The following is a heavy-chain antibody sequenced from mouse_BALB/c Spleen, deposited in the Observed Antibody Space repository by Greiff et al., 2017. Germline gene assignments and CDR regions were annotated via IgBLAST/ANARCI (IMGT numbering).Heavy chain of an antibody. CDR3: TRERGYDERQFAY. V-gene: IGHV5-6-4*01. D-gene: IGHD2-2*01. Sequence: EVQLVESGGGLVKPGGSLKLSCAASGFTFSSYTMSWVRQTPEKRLEWVATISSGGSYTYYPDSVKGRFTISRDNAKNTLYLQMSSLKSEDTAMYYCTRERGYDERQFAYWGQGTLVTVSA. J-gene: IGHJ3*01. CDR2: ISSGGSYT. CDR1: GFTFSSYT.